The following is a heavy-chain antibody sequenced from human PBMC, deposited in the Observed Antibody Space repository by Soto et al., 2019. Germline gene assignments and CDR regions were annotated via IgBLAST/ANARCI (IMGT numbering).Heavy chain of an antibody. Sequence: EVQLLQSGGGLGQPGGSLTLSCAASGFTFNNFAMTWVRQAPGKGLEWVSSVSSGGDNTWYADTVKGRFTNSRDNPKNTLYLHMNILSAANTAVYYCAKVQLPHSNYGGGYLLDFWGQGTLVTVSS. D-gene: IGHD4-4*01. J-gene: IGHJ4*02. V-gene: IGHV3-23*01. CDR3: AKVQLPHSNYGGGYLLDF. CDR1: GFTFNNFA. CDR2: VSSGGDNT.